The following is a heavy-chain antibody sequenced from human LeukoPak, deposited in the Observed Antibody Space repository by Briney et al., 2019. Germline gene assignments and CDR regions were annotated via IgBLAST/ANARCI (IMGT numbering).Heavy chain of an antibody. CDR2: INPNSGGT. V-gene: IGHV1-2*04. J-gene: IGHJ4*02. D-gene: IGHD6-19*01. CDR1: GYTFTGYY. CDR3: ARDSSGGDLDY. Sequence: ASVKVSCKASGYTFTGYYMHWVRQAPGQGLKWMGWINPNSGGTNYAQKFQGWVTMTRDTSISTAYMELSRLRSDDTAVYYCARDSSGGDLDYWGQGTLVTVSS.